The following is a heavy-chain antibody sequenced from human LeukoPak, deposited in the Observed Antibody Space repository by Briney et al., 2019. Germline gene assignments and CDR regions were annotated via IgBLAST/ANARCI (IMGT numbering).Heavy chain of an antibody. V-gene: IGHV1-46*01. CDR1: GYTFTSYY. CDR2: INPSGGST. J-gene: IGHJ4*02. D-gene: IGHD1-1*01. Sequence: GASVKVSCKASGYTFTSYYMHWVRQAPGQGLEWMGIINPSGGSTSYAQKFQGRITMTRDMSTSTVYMELSSLRSGDTAVYYCAGGNGGRRDLKPKPPLDYWGQGTLVTVSS. CDR3: AGGNGGRRDLKPKPPLDY.